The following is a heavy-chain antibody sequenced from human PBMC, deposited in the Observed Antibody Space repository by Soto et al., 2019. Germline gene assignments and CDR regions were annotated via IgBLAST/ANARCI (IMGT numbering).Heavy chain of an antibody. CDR2: INHSGST. J-gene: IGHJ5*02. V-gene: IGHV4-34*01. Sequence: LSLTCTVSGGSISSYYWSWIRQPPGKGLEWIGEINHSGSTNYNPSLKSRVTISVDTSKNQFSLKLSSVTAADTAVYYCARDFLGGITMVRGVTPKGNWFDPWGQGTLVTVSS. CDR3: ARDFLGGITMVRGVTPKGNWFDP. CDR1: GGSISSYY. D-gene: IGHD3-10*01.